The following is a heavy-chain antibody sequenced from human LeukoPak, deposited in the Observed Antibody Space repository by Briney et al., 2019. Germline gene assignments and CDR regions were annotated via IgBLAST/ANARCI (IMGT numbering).Heavy chain of an antibody. V-gene: IGHV4-59*01. CDR2: IYYSGST. Sequence: SETLSLTCTVSGGSISSYYWSWIRQPPGKGLEWIGYIYYSGSTNYNPSLKSRVTISVDTSKNQFSLKLSSVTAADTAVYYCAREGFRRASDIWGQGTMVTVSS. J-gene: IGHJ3*02. CDR1: GGSISSYY. CDR3: AREGFRRASDI. D-gene: IGHD3-10*01.